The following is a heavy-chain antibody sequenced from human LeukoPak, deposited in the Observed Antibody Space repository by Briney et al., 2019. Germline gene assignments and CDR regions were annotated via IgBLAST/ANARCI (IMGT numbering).Heavy chain of an antibody. CDR3: AREAAISEGWFDP. CDR1: GFTFSSYS. D-gene: IGHD5-18*01. V-gene: IGHV3-21*01. Sequence: PGGSLRLSCAASGFTFSSYSMNWVRQAPGKGLEWVSSISSSSSYIYYADSVKGRFNISRDNAKNSLYLQMNSLRAEDTAVYYCAREAAISEGWFDPWGQGTLVTVSS. CDR2: ISSSSSYI. J-gene: IGHJ5*02.